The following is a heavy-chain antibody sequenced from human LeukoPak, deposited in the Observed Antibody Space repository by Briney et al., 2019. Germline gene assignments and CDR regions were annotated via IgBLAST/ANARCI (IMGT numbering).Heavy chain of an antibody. CDR3: ARGAMVRGVILESY. CDR1: GGSISSYY. CDR2: IYTSGST. D-gene: IGHD3-10*01. V-gene: IGHV4-4*09. Sequence: SETLSLTCTVSGGSISSYYWSWIRQPPGKGLEWIGYIYTSGSTNYNPSLKSRVTISVDTSKNQFSLKLSSVTAADTAVYYCARGAMVRGVILESYWGQGTLVTVSS. J-gene: IGHJ4*02.